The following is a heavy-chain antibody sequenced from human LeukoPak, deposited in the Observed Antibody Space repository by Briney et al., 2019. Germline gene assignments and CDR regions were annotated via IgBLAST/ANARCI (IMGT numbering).Heavy chain of an antibody. CDR3: VKDQTTLGFDY. CDR2: ISSNGGST. CDR1: GFTFSSYA. D-gene: IGHD2-15*01. V-gene: IGHV3-64D*06. Sequence: GGSLRLSCLASGFTFSSYAMHWVRQAPGKGLEYVSAISSNGGSTYYADSVKGRFTISRDNSKNTLYLQMSSLRAEDTAVYYCVKDQTTLGFDYWGQGTLVTVSS. J-gene: IGHJ4*02.